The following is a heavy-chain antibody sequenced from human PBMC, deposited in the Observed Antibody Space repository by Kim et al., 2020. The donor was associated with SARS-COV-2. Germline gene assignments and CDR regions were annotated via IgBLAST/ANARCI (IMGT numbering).Heavy chain of an antibody. V-gene: IGHV3-7*01. Sequence: SGKYYVDSVKGRFTISRDNAKNSLYLQMNSLRAEDTAVYYCASGSGYFDYWGQGTLVTVSS. CDR2: SGK. D-gene: IGHD6-25*01. CDR3: ASGSGYFDY. J-gene: IGHJ4*02.